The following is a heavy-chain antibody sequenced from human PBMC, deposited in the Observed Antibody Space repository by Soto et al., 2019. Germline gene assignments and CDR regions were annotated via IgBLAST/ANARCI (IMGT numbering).Heavy chain of an antibody. D-gene: IGHD5-12*01. J-gene: IGHJ6*02. CDR1: GFTFSSYG. CDR3: ARDRDGYRYGMDV. CDR2: IWYDGSNK. Sequence: QVQLVESGGGVVQPGRSLRLSCAASGFTFSSYGMHWVRQAPGKGLEWVAVIWYDGSNKYYADSVKGRFTISRDNSKNTLYLQMNSLRAEDTAVYYCARDRDGYRYGMDVWGQGTTVTVSS. V-gene: IGHV3-33*01.